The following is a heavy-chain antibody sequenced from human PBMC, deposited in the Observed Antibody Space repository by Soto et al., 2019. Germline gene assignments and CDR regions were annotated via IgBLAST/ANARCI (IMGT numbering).Heavy chain of an antibody. D-gene: IGHD6-19*01. V-gene: IGHV1-58*01. J-gene: IGHJ5*02. Sequence: ASVKVSCKASGFTFSSSAVQWVRQARGQGLEWIGWIVLGNGNTNYAQKFQERVTITRDMSTSTAYMEVRSLTFEDTAVYYCATRIGNVGWYWLDTWGQGTLVTVSS. CDR2: IVLGNGNT. CDR1: GFTFSSSA. CDR3: ATRIGNVGWYWLDT.